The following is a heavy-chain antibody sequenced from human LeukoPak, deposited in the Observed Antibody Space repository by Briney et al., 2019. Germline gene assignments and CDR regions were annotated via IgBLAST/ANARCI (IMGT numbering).Heavy chain of an antibody. V-gene: IGHV1-2*02. Sequence: ASVKVSCRASGYVFTAYYIHWVRQAPGQGLEWMGWINPRNGGTNSAQKFQGRGTMTSDTSITTAYMELSRLRSDDTAVYFCARARTSNSSLRDWGEGTLVTVSS. D-gene: IGHD2/OR15-2a*01. CDR1: GYVFTAYY. CDR3: ARARTSNSSLRD. J-gene: IGHJ1*01. CDR2: INPRNGGT.